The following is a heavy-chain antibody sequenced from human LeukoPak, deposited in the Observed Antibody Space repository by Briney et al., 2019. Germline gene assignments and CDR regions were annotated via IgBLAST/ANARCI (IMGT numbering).Heavy chain of an antibody. CDR3: AREARLVGATYWFDP. D-gene: IGHD1-26*01. Sequence: SETLSLTCAVYGGSFSGYYWSWIRQPPGRGLEWIGEINHSGSANYNPSLKSRVTISVDTSKNQFSLKLSSVTAADTAVYYCAREARLVGATYWFDPWGQGTLVTVSS. V-gene: IGHV4-34*01. CDR2: INHSGSA. CDR1: GGSFSGYY. J-gene: IGHJ5*02.